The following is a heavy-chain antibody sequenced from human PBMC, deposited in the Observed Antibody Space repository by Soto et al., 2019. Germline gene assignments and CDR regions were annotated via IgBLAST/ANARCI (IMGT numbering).Heavy chain of an antibody. Sequence: QVQLQESGPGLVKPSGTLYLTCAVSGGSISSSNWWSWVRQPPGKGLEWIGEIYHSGSTNYNPSLKSRVTISVDKYKNQFSLKLSSVTAADTAVYYCARAAMGGSSWPFDYWGQGTLVTVSS. CDR3: ARAAMGGSSWPFDY. CDR1: GGSISSSNW. D-gene: IGHD6-13*01. J-gene: IGHJ4*02. V-gene: IGHV4-4*02. CDR2: IYHSGST.